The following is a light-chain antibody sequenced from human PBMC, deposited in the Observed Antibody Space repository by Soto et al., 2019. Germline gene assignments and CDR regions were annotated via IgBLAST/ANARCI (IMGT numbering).Light chain of an antibody. J-gene: IGKJ2*03. V-gene: IGKV1-9*01. Sequence: DIQLTQSPSFLSASVEDRVTISCRASYDISSSLAWYQQEPGKPPKLLIYDSSTLQTGVPLRFTGSAAGRKFTLTISGLQFGDFATYFCQQLSQYPYSFGQGTKLEI. CDR1: YDISSS. CDR3: QQLSQYPYS. CDR2: DSS.